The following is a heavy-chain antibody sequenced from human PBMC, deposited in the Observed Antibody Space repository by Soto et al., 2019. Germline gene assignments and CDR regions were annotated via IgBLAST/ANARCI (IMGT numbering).Heavy chain of an antibody. J-gene: IGHJ4*01. Sequence: PGGSLRLSGAASGFTFSSYWIHWVRQAPWKGLVWVSRINSDGISTSYADSVKGRFTISRDNDKKTLYLQMNSLRAEDTAVYYCARPEDRGIEVAGLQVDYWGHGIVVTVS. CDR3: ARPEDRGIEVAGLQVDY. D-gene: IGHD6-19*01. CDR2: INSDGIST. CDR1: GFTFSSYW. V-gene: IGHV3-74*01.